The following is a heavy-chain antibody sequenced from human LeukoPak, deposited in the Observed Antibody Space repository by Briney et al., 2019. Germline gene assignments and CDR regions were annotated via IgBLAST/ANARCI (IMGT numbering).Heavy chain of an antibody. J-gene: IGHJ4*02. CDR2: ISSSSDSI. V-gene: IGHV3-21*01. D-gene: IGHD2-21*01. CDR1: GFTFSSYA. CDR3: ASGVQHCADGDCYSIY. Sequence: GGSLRLSCAASGFTFSSYAMSWVRQAPGKGLEWVSSISSSSDSIHYADSLRGRFTVSRDNSKNSLFLQMNSVTAEDTAVYYCASGVQHCADGDCYSIYWGQGTLVTVSS.